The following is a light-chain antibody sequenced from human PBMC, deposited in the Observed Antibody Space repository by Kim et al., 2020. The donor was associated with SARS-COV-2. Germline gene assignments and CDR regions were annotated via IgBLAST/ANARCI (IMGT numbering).Light chain of an antibody. V-gene: IGLV1-44*01. CDR2: SNN. CDR1: NSNIGPYN. Sequence: QSVLTQPPSSSGTPGQRVTISCYGSNSNIGPYNVQWYQQFPGTAPKLLIYSNNQRPSGVPDRISGSKSGTSASLAISGLQSEDEADYYCATWDGSLKGWVFGGGTQLTVL. CDR3: ATWDGSLKGWV. J-gene: IGLJ3*02.